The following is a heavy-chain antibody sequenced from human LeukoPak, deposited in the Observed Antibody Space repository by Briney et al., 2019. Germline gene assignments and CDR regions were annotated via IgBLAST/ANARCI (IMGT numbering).Heavy chain of an antibody. CDR3: ASTILRWSGYSGYLRYGMDV. V-gene: IGHV4-30-2*01. CDR1: GGSLSSGGYS. J-gene: IGHJ6*02. Sequence: SETLSLTCAVSGGSLSSGGYSWSWIRQPPGKGLEWIGYINHSGSTNYNPSLKSRVTISVDTSKNQFPLKLSSVTAADTAVYYCASTILRWSGYSGYLRYGMDVWGQGTTVTVSS. D-gene: IGHD3-3*01. CDR2: INHSGST.